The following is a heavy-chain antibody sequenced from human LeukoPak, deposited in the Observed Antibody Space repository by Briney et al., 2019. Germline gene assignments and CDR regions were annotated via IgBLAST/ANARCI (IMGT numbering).Heavy chain of an antibody. Sequence: GASVKVSCTASGDILNNYHIHWVRQAPGQGLEWMGWISAYNGNTNYAQKLQGRVTMTTDTSTSTAYMELRSLRSDDTAVYYCARVLSPIAVAAYWGQGTLVTVSS. J-gene: IGHJ4*02. D-gene: IGHD6-19*01. CDR1: GDILNNYH. CDR3: ARVLSPIAVAAY. CDR2: ISAYNGNT. V-gene: IGHV1-18*04.